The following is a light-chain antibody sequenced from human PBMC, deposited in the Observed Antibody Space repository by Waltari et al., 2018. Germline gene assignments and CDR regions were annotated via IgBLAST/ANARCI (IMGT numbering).Light chain of an antibody. CDR1: SSDVGAHNF. Sequence: QSALTQPASVSGSPGQSITTSCTRTSSDVGAHNFVSWYQQHPRNAPQLIIYEVSNRPSGVSNRFSASKSGNTASLTISGLQVEDEADYYCLAYASGNLLHVFGTGTKVTVL. J-gene: IGLJ1*01. V-gene: IGLV2-14*01. CDR2: EVS. CDR3: LAYASGNLLHV.